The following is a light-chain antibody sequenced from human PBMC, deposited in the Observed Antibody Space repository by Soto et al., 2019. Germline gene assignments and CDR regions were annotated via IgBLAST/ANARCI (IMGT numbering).Light chain of an antibody. J-gene: IGLJ2*01. V-gene: IGLV2-8*01. CDR3: ISYAGSNNFGV. Sequence: QSALTQPPSASGSPGQSVTISCTGTSSDVGGYNYVSWYQQHPGKAPKLMIYEVSKRPSGVPDRFSGSKSGNTASLPFSGLQAEDEADYYCISYAGSNNFGVFGGGTKLTVL. CDR2: EVS. CDR1: SSDVGGYNY.